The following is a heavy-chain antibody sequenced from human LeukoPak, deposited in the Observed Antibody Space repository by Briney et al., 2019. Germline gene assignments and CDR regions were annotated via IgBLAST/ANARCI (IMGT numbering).Heavy chain of an antibody. CDR1: GFTFSSYA. CDR2: ISGSGGST. CDR3: AKGRLGLLWFGELPLGDY. D-gene: IGHD3-10*01. Sequence: PGGSLRLSCAASGFTFSSYAMGWVRQAPGKGLEWVSAISGSGGSTYYADSVKGRFTISRDNSKNTLYLQMNSLRAEDTAVYYCAKGRLGLLWFGELPLGDYWGQGTLVTVSS. J-gene: IGHJ4*02. V-gene: IGHV3-23*01.